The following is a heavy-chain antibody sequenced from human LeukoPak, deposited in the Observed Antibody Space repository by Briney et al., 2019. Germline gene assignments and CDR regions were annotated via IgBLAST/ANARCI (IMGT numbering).Heavy chain of an antibody. Sequence: GGSLRLSCAASGFTFSSAWMGWVRQAPGKGLEWVGRIKSKTDGGTTDYAAPVKVRFTISRDDSKTTLYLQMSSLRIEDTAVYYCTTDRGRTELPLFASWGQGTLVTVSS. J-gene: IGHJ5*01. D-gene: IGHD1-26*01. V-gene: IGHV3-15*01. CDR3: TTDRGRTELPLFAS. CDR2: IKSKTDGGTT. CDR1: GFTFSSAW.